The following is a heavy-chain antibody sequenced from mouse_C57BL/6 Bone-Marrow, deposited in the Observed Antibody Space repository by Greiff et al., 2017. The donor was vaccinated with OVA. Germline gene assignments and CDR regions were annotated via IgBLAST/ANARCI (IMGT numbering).Heavy chain of an antibody. J-gene: IGHJ2*01. V-gene: IGHV1-22*01. D-gene: IGHD2-3*01. CDR1: GYTFTDYN. CDR3: ARKKGDGFPLDY. Sequence: VQLKQSGPELVKPGASVKMSCKASGYTFTDYNMHWVKQSHGKSLEWIGYINPNNGGTSYNQKFKGQATLTVNKSSSTAYMELRSLTSEDSAVYYCARKKGDGFPLDYWGQGTTLTVSS. CDR2: INPNNGGT.